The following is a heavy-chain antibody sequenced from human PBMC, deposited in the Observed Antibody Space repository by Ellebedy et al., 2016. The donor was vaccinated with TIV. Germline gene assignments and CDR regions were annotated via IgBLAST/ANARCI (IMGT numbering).Heavy chain of an antibody. CDR3: ASGYYDTLTGSTGGDFDS. Sequence: SETLSLTCTVSNYSISSGSYWGWIRQPPGKGLEWIGSIYHIGSTYYNPSFKSRVTISVDTSKNQLYLKLSSVTAADTAVYYCASGYYDTLTGSTGGDFDSWGQGTLVTVSS. V-gene: IGHV4-38-2*02. J-gene: IGHJ4*02. CDR1: NYSISSGSY. CDR2: IYHIGST. D-gene: IGHD3-9*01.